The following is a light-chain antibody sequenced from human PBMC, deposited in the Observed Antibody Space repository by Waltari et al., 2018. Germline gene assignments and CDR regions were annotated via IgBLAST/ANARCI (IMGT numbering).Light chain of an antibody. CDR1: QSVSSNY. Sequence: EIVLTQSPGTLSLSPGERATLSCRASQSVSSNYLAWYQQKADQAPRLVIYGASSRATGIPDRFSGSGSGTDFTLTISRLEPEDCAVYYCQQYGSSPSFGQGTRLEIK. CDR3: QQYGSSPS. V-gene: IGKV3-20*01. CDR2: GAS. J-gene: IGKJ5*01.